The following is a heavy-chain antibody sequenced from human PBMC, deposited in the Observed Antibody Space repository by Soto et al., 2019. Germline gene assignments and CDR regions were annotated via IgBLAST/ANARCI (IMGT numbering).Heavy chain of an antibody. J-gene: IGHJ5*01. CDR2: IYYTGTT. CDR3: ARLGGFYQSLDS. V-gene: IGHV4-59*08. Sequence: SETLSLTCTVSGGCISSYYGSWIRQPPGKGLEWIGYIYYTGTTTYNPSIKSRVTISVDSSKNQFSLNLTSVSAADTAVYYCARLGGFYQSLDSWGQGTLVTVSS. CDR1: GGCISSYY. D-gene: IGHD3-22*01.